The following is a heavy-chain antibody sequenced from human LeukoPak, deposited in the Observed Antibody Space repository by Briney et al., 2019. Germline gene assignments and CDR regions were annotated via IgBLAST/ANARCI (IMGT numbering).Heavy chain of an antibody. CDR1: GGSISSGGYY. J-gene: IGHJ6*02. V-gene: IGHV4-31*03. CDR3: ARDGYNYLHYGMDV. CDR2: IYYSGST. D-gene: IGHD5-24*01. Sequence: PSQTLSLICTVSGGSISSGGYYWSWIRQHPGKGLEWIGYIYYSGSTYYNPSLKSRVTISVDTSKNQFSLKLSSVTAADTAVYYCARDGYNYLHYGMDVWGQGTTVTVSS.